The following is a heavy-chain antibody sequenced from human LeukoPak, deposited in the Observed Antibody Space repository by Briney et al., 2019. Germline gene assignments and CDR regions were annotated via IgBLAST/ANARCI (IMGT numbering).Heavy chain of an antibody. Sequence: SGGSLRLSCAASGLTFTNYWMSWVRQAPGKGLEWVASINHNGNVNYYVDSVKGRFTISRDNAKNSLYLQMSNLRAEDTAVYFCARGGGLDVWGQGATVTVSS. CDR3: ARGGGLDV. D-gene: IGHD3-16*01. J-gene: IGHJ6*02. CDR2: INHNGNVN. V-gene: IGHV3-7*03. CDR1: GLTFTNYW.